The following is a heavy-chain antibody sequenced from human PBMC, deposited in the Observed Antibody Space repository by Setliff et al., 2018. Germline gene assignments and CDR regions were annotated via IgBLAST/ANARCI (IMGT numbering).Heavy chain of an antibody. CDR1: GGSISSSSYY. Sequence: PSETLSLTCTVSGGSISSSSYYWGWIRQPPGKGLEWIGNIYYSGSTYYNPSLKSRVTISVDTSKSQFSLKLTSVTAADTAVYYCAREQWLDPPGYYYMDVWAKGTTVTVSS. CDR3: AREQWLDPPGYYYMDV. CDR2: IYYSGST. J-gene: IGHJ6*03. V-gene: IGHV4-39*02. D-gene: IGHD6-19*01.